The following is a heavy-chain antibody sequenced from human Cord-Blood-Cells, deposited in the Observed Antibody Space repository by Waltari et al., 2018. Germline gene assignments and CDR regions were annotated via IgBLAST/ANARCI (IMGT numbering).Heavy chain of an antibody. V-gene: IGHV3-30*02. CDR3: AKAPNPGNWFDP. CDR2: IRYDGSNK. Sequence: CAGSAFTFSSYGIHWVRQAPGKGLEWVAFIRYDGSNKYYADSVKGRFTISRDNSKNTLYLQMNSLRAEDTAVYYCAKAPNPGNWFDPWGQGTLVTVSS. J-gene: IGHJ5*02. CDR1: AFTFSSYG.